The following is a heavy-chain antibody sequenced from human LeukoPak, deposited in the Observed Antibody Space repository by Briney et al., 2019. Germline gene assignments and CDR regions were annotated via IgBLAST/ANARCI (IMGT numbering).Heavy chain of an antibody. J-gene: IGHJ4*02. D-gene: IGHD7-27*01. Sequence: GGSLRLSCAVSGFTFDDYALHWVRQVPGKGLEWLAFSSWIGVSTGYVDSVKGRFSISRDNIKNSLYLEMNSLRPEDTALCYCVRSRAASLGYFDYWGQGTLVTVSS. CDR2: SSWIGVST. V-gene: IGHV3-43D*03. CDR3: VRSRAASLGYFDY. CDR1: GFTFDDYA.